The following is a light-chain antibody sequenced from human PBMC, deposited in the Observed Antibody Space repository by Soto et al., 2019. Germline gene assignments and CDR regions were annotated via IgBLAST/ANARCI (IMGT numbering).Light chain of an antibody. CDR2: EGS. CDR3: CSYAGGSTWV. J-gene: IGLJ3*02. V-gene: IGLV2-23*01. Sequence: QSVLTQPASVSGSPGQSITISCTGTSSDVGSYNLVSWYQQYPGKAPKLMIYEGSKRPSGISNRFSGSKSGNTASLTISGLQADDEADYYCCSYAGGSTWVFGGGTKLTVL. CDR1: SSDVGSYNL.